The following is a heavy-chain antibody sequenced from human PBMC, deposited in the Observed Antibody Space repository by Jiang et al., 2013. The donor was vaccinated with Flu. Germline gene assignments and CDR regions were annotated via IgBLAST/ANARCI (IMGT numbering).Heavy chain of an antibody. CDR2: IYHSGST. D-gene: IGHD3-16*01. CDR3: ARLVREFGGGVDY. V-gene: IGHV4-38-2*01. CDR1: GYSISSGYY. J-gene: IGHJ4*02. Sequence: GSGLVKPSETLSLTCAVSGYSISSGYYWGWIRQPPGKGLEWIGSIYHSGSTYYNPSLKSRVTISVDTSKNQFSLKLSSVTAADTAVYYCARLVREFGGGVDYWGQGTLVTVSS.